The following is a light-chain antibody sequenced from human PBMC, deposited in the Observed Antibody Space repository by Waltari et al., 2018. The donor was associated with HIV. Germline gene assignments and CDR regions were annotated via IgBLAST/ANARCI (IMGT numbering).Light chain of an antibody. CDR1: SSDVGGYNY. Sequence: QSALTQPASVSGSPGQSITISCTGTSSDVGGYNYVSWYQQHPGKAPKLMIYDVSNRPPGVSNRFSGSKSGNTASLPISGLQAEDEADYYCSSYTSSSNVVFGGGTKLTVL. V-gene: IGLV2-14*01. CDR3: SSYTSSSNVV. CDR2: DVS. J-gene: IGLJ2*01.